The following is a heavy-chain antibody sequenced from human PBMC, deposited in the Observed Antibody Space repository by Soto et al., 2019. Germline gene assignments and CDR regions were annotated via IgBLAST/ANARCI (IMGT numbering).Heavy chain of an antibody. CDR3: AREEWLPRYYFDY. D-gene: IGHD6-19*01. Sequence: GGSLRLSCAASGFTFSSYSMNWVRQAPGKGLEWVSSISSSSSYIYYADSVKGRFTISRDNAKNSLYLQMNSLRAEDTAVYYCAREEWLPRYYFDYWGQGTLVTVSS. V-gene: IGHV3-21*01. CDR2: ISSSSSYI. J-gene: IGHJ4*02. CDR1: GFTFSSYS.